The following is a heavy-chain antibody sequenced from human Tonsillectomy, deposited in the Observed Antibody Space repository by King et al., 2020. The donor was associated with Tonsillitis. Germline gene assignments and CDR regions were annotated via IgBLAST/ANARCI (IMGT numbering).Heavy chain of an antibody. J-gene: IGHJ2*01. D-gene: IGHD3-22*01. V-gene: IGHV3-30*18. Sequence: QLVQSGGGVVQPGRSLRLSCAASGFTLSSYGMHWVRQAPGKGLEWVAVISYDGSNKYYADSVKGRFTISRDNSKYTLYLQMNSLRAEDTAVYYCAKCPTKFYDSSGYWFGNWYFDLWGRGTLVTVSS. CDR3: AKCPTKFYDSSGYWFGNWYFDL. CDR2: ISYDGSNK. CDR1: GFTLSSYG.